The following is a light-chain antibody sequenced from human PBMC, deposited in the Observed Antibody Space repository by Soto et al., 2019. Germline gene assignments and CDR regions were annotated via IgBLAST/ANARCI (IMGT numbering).Light chain of an antibody. J-gene: IGKJ4*01. CDR2: GAS. V-gene: IGKV3-15*01. Sequence: EIVMTQSPATLSVSPGERATLSCRASQSVSSNLAWYQQKPGQAPRLLIYGASTRATGIPARFSGSGSGTEFTLTISSLQSEDFAVYYCQQYGASPPATFGGGTRVEI. CDR1: QSVSSN. CDR3: QQYGASPPAT.